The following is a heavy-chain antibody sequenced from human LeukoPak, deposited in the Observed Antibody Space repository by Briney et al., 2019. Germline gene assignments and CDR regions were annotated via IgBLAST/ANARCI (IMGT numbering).Heavy chain of an antibody. D-gene: IGHD5-18*01. V-gene: IGHV1-69*13. CDR3: ARGRYSYGKDYYYYMDV. Sequence: SVKVSCKASGGTFSSYAISWVRQAPGQGLEWMGGIIPIFGTANYAQKFQGRVTITADESTSTAYMELSSLRSEDTAVYYCARGRYSYGKDYYYYMDVWGKGTTVTVSS. J-gene: IGHJ6*03. CDR2: IIPIFGTA. CDR1: GGTFSSYA.